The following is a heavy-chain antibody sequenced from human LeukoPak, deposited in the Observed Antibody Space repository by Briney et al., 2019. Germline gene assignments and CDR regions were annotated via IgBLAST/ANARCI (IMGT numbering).Heavy chain of an antibody. CDR3: ARAQTYGDSRLLLDY. J-gene: IGHJ4*02. V-gene: IGHV3-20*04. D-gene: IGHD4-17*01. CDR2: INWNGGST. CDR1: GFTFDDYG. Sequence: EGSLRLSCAASGFTFDDYGMSWVRQAPGKGLEWVSGINWNGGSTGYADSVEGRFTISRDNAKNSQYLQMNSLRVEDTALYYCARAQTYGDSRLLLDYWGQGTLVTVSS.